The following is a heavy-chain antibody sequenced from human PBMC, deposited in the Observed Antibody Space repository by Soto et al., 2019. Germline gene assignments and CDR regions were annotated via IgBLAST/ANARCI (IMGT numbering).Heavy chain of an antibody. V-gene: IGHV1-18*01. D-gene: IGHD3-22*01. CDR1: GYTFTNYG. CDR2: ISAYNGNT. J-gene: IGHJ4*02. Sequence: ASVKVSCKVSGYTFTNYGISWVRQAPGQRLECMGWISAYNGNTNYAQKFQGRVTMTTDTSTNTAYMELRSLRSDDTAVYYCAKNAPYFYDSSGSSPFDYWGQGTLVTVSS. CDR3: AKNAPYFYDSSGSSPFDY.